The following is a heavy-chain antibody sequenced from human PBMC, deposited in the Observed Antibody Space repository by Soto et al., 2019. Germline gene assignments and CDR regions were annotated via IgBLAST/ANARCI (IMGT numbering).Heavy chain of an antibody. J-gene: IGHJ6*03. CDR1: GGSISSYY. D-gene: IGHD3-10*01. CDR2: IYYSGST. Sequence: PSETLSLTCTVSGGSISSYYWSWIRQPPGKGLEWIGYIYYSGSTNYNPSLKSRVTISVDTSKNQFSLKLSSVTAADTAVYYCARHVGGYYGSGMPSYYYYMDFRGKGTTLTVSS. V-gene: IGHV4-59*08. CDR3: ARHVGGYYGSGMPSYYYYMDF.